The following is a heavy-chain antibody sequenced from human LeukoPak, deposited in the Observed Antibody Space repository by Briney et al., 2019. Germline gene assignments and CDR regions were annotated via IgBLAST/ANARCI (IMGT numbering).Heavy chain of an antibody. D-gene: IGHD3-10*01. J-gene: IGHJ4*02. CDR2: IRSQTDGGTT. CDR3: TTLYGSGSYYFDY. V-gene: IGHV3-15*07. Sequence: GGSLRLSWAVSGLTLSNVWMNWVRQAPGKGLEWVGRIRSQTDGGTTDYAAPVKGRFTISRDDSKNTLYLQMNSLKTEDTAVYYCTTLYGSGSYYFDYWGQGTLVTVSS. CDR1: GLTLSNVW.